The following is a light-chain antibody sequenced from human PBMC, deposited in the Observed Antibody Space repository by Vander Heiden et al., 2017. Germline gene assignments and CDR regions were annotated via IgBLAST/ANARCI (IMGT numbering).Light chain of an antibody. CDR2: AAS. CDR3: QQRYSTPIT. J-gene: IGKJ4*01. CDR1: QSISSY. Sequence: IQMTQPPSSMSASVGDRVTITCRASQSISSYLNWYQQKPGKAPKLLIYAASSLQSGVPSRFSGSGSGTDFTLTISSLQPEDFATYYCQQRYSTPITFGGGTKVEIK. V-gene: IGKV1-39*01.